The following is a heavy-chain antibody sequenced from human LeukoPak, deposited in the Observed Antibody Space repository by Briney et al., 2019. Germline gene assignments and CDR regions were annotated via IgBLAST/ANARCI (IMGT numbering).Heavy chain of an antibody. J-gene: IGHJ3*02. CDR2: ISSSSSYI. CDR1: GFTFSSYS. CDR3: ASVVVIATPHDAFDI. D-gene: IGHD2-21*01. V-gene: IGHV3-21*01. Sequence: RAGGSLRLSCAASGFTFSSYSMNWVRQAPGKGLEWVSSISSSSSYIYYADSVKGRFTISRDNAKNSLYLQMNSLRAEDTAVYYCASVVVIATPHDAFDIWGQGTMVTVSS.